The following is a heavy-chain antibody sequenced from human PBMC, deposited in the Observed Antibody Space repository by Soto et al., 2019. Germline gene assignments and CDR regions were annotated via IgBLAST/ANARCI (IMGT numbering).Heavy chain of an antibody. D-gene: IGHD6-6*01. Sequence: ASVKVSCKVSGYTLTELSMHLVRQAPGKGLEWMGGFDPEDGETIYAQKFQGRVTMTEDTSTDTAYMELSSLRSEDTAVYYCATQQLAPSGWFDPWGQGTLVTVSS. CDR2: FDPEDGET. CDR1: GYTLTELS. J-gene: IGHJ5*02. V-gene: IGHV1-24*01. CDR3: ATQQLAPSGWFDP.